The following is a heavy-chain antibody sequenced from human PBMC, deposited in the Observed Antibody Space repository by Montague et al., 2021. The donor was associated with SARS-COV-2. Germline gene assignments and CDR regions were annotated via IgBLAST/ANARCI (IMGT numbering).Heavy chain of an antibody. Sequence: SETLSLTCTVSGGSISSSSYYWGWIRQPPGKGLEWIGSIYYSGSTYYNPSLKSRVTISVDTSKNQFSLKLSPVTAADTAVYYCARDLRRGFDPWGQGTLVTVSS. J-gene: IGHJ5*02. D-gene: IGHD3-10*01. V-gene: IGHV4-39*07. CDR3: ARDLRRGFDP. CDR1: GGSISSSSYY. CDR2: IYYSGST.